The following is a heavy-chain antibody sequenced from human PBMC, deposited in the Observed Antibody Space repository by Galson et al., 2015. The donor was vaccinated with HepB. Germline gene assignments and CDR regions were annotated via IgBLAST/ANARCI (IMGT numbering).Heavy chain of an antibody. V-gene: IGHV1-46*01. D-gene: IGHD3-10*01. J-gene: IGHJ3*02. CDR2: INPSGGST. CDR1: AYSFISYY. Sequence: SVKVSCKASAYSFISYYMHWVRQAPGQGLEWMGVINPSGGSTTYAHKFRGRVTMTRDTSTSTVYMELNSLTSEDTAVYYCARDQNYFGSGSFDAFDIWGQGTMVTVSS. CDR3: ARDQNYFGSGSFDAFDI.